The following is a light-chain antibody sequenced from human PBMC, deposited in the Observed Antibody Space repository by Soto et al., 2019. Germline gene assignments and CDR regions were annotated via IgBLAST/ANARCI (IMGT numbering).Light chain of an antibody. Sequence: EIVLTQSPGTLSLSPGESATLSCRASQSLNSNFLAWYQQKLGQAPRLLVYAASSRATGIPDRFSGSASGTVFTLTISRLEPEDFAVYYCQQYDTSPPRYTFGQGTKVEIK. CDR1: QSLNSNF. V-gene: IGKV3-20*01. CDR3: QQYDTSPPRYT. CDR2: AAS. J-gene: IGKJ2*01.